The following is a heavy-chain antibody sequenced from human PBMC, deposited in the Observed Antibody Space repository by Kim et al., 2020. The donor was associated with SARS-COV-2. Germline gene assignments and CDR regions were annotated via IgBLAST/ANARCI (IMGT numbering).Heavy chain of an antibody. V-gene: IGHV4-59*08. CDR3: ARHSSYGDYSWFDP. CDR1: GGSISSYY. J-gene: IGHJ5*02. CDR2: IYYSGST. Sequence: SETLSLTCTVSGGSISSYYWSWIRQPPGKGLEWIGYIYYSGSTNYNPSLKSRVTISVDTSKNQFSLKLSSVTAADTAVYYCARHSSYGDYSWFDPWGQGTLVTVSS. D-gene: IGHD4-17*01.